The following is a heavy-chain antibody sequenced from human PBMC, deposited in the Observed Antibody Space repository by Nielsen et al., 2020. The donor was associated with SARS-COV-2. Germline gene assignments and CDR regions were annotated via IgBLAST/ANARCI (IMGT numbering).Heavy chain of an antibody. CDR3: ARAGWFGELGPGH. J-gene: IGHJ4*02. CDR1: GGTFSSYA. V-gene: IGHV1-18*01. D-gene: IGHD3-10*01. Sequence: ASVKVSCKASGGTFSSYAISWVRQAPGQGLEWMGWISAYNGNTNYAQKLQGRVTMTTDTSTSTAYMELRSLRSDDTAVYYCARAGWFGELGPGHWGQGTLVTVSS. CDR2: ISAYNGNT.